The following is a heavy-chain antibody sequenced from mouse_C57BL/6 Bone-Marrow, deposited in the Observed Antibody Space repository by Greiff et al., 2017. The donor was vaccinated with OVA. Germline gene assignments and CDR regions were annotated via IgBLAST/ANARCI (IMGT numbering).Heavy chain of an antibody. Sequence: QVHVKQSGAELARPGASVKLSCKASGYTFTSYGISWVKQRTGQGLEWIGEIYPRSGNTYYNEKFKGKATLTADKSSSTAYMELRSLTSEDSAVYFCARRKGSYAMDYWGQGTSVTVSS. V-gene: IGHV1-81*01. CDR3: ARRKGSYAMDY. D-gene: IGHD1-1*01. CDR1: GYTFTSYG. CDR2: IYPRSGNT. J-gene: IGHJ4*01.